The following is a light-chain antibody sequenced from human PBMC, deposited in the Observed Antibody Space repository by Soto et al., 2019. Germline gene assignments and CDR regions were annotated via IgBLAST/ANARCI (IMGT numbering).Light chain of an antibody. CDR2: ANT. CDR3: QSYDNSRSGPV. J-gene: IGLJ2*01. CDR1: SSNIGAGID. Sequence: QLVLTQPPSVSGAPGQRVTISCTGSSSNIGAGIDVHWYQKFPGTAPKLLIYANTNRPSGVPDRFSGSKAGTSASLALTGLQAEDEDDYYCQSYDNSRSGPVFGGGTKLTVL. V-gene: IGLV1-40*01.